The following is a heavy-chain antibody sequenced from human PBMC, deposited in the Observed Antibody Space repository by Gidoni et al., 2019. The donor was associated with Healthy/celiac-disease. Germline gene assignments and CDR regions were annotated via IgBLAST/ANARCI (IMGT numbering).Heavy chain of an antibody. CDR3: ARDGGLIVVVTAGFDY. CDR1: AYTFSSLG. CDR2: IWYDESNK. Sequence: QVQLVESGGAVVRSGRSLRPSCAATAYTFSSLGMHSVRRAPGKGLEWVAVIWYDESNKYYAASVKGRFTISRDNSKNTLYLQMNSLRAEDTAVYYCARDGGLIVVVTAGFDYWGQGTLVTVSS. V-gene: IGHV3-33*01. J-gene: IGHJ4*02. D-gene: IGHD2-21*02.